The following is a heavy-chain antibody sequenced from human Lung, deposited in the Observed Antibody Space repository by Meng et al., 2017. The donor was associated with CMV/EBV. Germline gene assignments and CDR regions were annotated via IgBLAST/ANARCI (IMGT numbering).Heavy chain of an antibody. Sequence: SCAASGFTVSSNYMSWVRQAPGKGLEWVSVIYSGGSTYYADSVTGRFTISRDDSKNTLYLQMNSMRAEDTAVYYCASAMVATYYGMDVWGQGTVVTVSS. CDR1: GFTVSSNY. J-gene: IGHJ6*02. CDR2: IYSGGST. V-gene: IGHV3-53*01. D-gene: IGHD5-12*01. CDR3: ASAMVATYYGMDV.